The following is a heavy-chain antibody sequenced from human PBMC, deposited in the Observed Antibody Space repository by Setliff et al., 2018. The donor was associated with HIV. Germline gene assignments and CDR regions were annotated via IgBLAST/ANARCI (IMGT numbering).Heavy chain of an antibody. CDR3: ARGRLSWSPDF. CDR2: IKPDSGDT. J-gene: IGHJ4*02. Sequence: ASVKVSCKASGYTFTSYAMHWVRQAPGQRLEWMGWIKPDSGDTRYSQKFQGRLTMTRDTSTSTAYMELSSLTSDDTAIYYCARGRLSWSPDFWGQGTLVTVSS. V-gene: IGHV1-3*01. CDR1: GYTFTSYA.